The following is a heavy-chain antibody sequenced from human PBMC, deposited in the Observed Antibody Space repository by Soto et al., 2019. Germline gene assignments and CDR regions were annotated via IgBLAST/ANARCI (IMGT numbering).Heavy chain of an antibody. V-gene: IGHV3-21*01. Sequence: EVQLVESGGGLVKPGGSLRLSCAASGFTFSSYSMNWVRQAPGKGLEWVSSISSSSSYIYYADSVKCRFTISRDNAKNSLYLQMNSLRAEDTAVYYCAGVVEHYYYYGMDVWGQGTTVTVSS. D-gene: IGHD2-15*01. CDR3: AGVVEHYYYYGMDV. CDR2: ISSSSSYI. J-gene: IGHJ6*02. CDR1: GFTFSSYS.